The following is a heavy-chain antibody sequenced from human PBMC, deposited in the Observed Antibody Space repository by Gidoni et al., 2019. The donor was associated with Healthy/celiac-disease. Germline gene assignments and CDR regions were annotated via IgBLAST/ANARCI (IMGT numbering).Heavy chain of an antibody. V-gene: IGHV3-15*01. Sequence: EVQLVESGGGLVKPGGSLRLSCAASGFTFSNAWMSWVRQAPGKGLEWVGRIKSKTDGGTTDYAAPVKGRFNISRDDSKNTLYLQMNSLKTEDTAVYYCTTEEWELLGAGEFDYWGQGTLVTVSS. D-gene: IGHD1-26*01. J-gene: IGHJ4*02. CDR3: TTEEWELLGAGEFDY. CDR2: IKSKTDGGTT. CDR1: GFTFSNAW.